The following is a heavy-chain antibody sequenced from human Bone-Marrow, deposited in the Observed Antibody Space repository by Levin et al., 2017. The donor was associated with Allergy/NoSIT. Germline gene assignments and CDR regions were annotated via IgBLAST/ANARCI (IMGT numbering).Heavy chain of an antibody. V-gene: IGHV3-11*03. CDR1: GFTFSSFS. CDR3: ARSLAGYSEVIFDY. Sequence: GESLKISCEGSGFTFSSFSMSWIRQVPGKGLEWIAYITSGSSYTNYTDSVKGRFTVSRDNAKNSVFLQMNSLRAEDTAIYYRARSLAGYSEVIFDYWGQGALVTVSS. CDR2: ITSGSSYT. J-gene: IGHJ4*02. D-gene: IGHD2-15*01.